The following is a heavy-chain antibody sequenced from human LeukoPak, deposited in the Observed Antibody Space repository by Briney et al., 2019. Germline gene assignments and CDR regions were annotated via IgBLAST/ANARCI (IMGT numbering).Heavy chain of an antibody. CDR1: GGTFNNYA. V-gene: IGHV1-69*13. J-gene: IGHJ6*02. Sequence: SVKVSCRTSGGTFNNYAINWVRQAPGQGLEWMGGIIPLFRTANYAQNFQGRVTITADESTRTAYMELSSLRSEDTAVYYCARIMEYCSSTSCYYGMDVWGQGTAVTVSS. CDR3: ARIMEYCSSTSCYYGMDV. CDR2: IIPLFRTA. D-gene: IGHD2-2*01.